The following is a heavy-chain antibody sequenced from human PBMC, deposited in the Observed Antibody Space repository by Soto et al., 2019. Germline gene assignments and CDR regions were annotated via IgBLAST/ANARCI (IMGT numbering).Heavy chain of an antibody. J-gene: IGHJ1*01. Sequence: QVQLVQSGAEVKKPGASVKVSCKASGYTFTGYYMHWVRQAPGQGLEWMGWINPNSGGTNYAQKFQGRVTMTRDTSISTAYMELSRLRSDDTAVYYCARDQALVVTATDAEYFQHWGQGTLVTVSS. CDR1: GYTFTGYY. CDR2: INPNSGGT. D-gene: IGHD2-21*02. CDR3: ARDQALVVTATDAEYFQH. V-gene: IGHV1-2*02.